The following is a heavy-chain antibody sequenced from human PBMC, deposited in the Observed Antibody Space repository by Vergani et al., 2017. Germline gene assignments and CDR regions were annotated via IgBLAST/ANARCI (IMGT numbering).Heavy chain of an antibody. V-gene: IGHV1-69*01. CDR2: VIPIFGTA. CDR3: AGGGFMTTVVTNAFDI. CDR1: GGTFSSYA. Sequence: QVQLVQSGAEVKKPGSSVKVSCKASGGTFSSYAISWVRQAPGQGLGWMGGVIPIFGTANYAQKFQGRVTITADESTSTAYMELSSLRSEDTAVYYCAGGGFMTTVVTNAFDIWGQGTMVTVSS. D-gene: IGHD4-23*01. J-gene: IGHJ3*02.